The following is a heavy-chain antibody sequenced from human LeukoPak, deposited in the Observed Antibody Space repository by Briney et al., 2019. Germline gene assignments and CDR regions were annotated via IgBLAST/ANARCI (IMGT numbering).Heavy chain of an antibody. CDR3: ARVGSSYCSSTSCRTFDY. CDR1: GFTFSSYW. D-gene: IGHD2-2*01. CDR2: INTDGSST. V-gene: IGHV3-74*01. J-gene: IGHJ4*02. Sequence: GGSLRLSCAASGFTFSSYWMHWVRQAPGKGLVWVSRINTDGSSTSYADSVKGRFTISRDNAKNTLYLQMNSLRAEDTAVYYCARVGSSYCSSTSCRTFDYWGQGTLVTVSS.